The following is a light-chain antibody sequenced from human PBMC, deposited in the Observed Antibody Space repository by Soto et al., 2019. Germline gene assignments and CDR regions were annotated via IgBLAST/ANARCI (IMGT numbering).Light chain of an antibody. CDR2: DND. Sequence: QSVLTQPPSVSAAAGQKVTISCSGSSSNIGLHYVSWYQHFEGTAPKRLIYDNDKRPSGIPDRFSGSKSGTSATLAIAGLQTGDEADYYCVTWDSSLSGSVFGTGTKVTVL. V-gene: IGLV1-51*01. J-gene: IGLJ1*01. CDR3: VTWDSSLSGSV. CDR1: SSNIGLHY.